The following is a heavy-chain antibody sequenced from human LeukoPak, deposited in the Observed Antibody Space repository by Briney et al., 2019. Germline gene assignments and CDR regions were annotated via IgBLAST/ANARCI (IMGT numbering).Heavy chain of an antibody. J-gene: IGHJ4*02. CDR3: ARSSGRYVLFKIDN. CDR2: INPNSGGT. D-gene: IGHD1-26*01. V-gene: IGHV1-2*06. Sequence: GALVKVSCKASGYTFTGYYMHWVRQAPGQGLEWMGRINPNSGGTNYAQKFQGRVTMTRDTSISTAYMELSRLRSDDTAVYYCARSSGRYVLFKIDNWGQGTVVTVSS. CDR1: GYTFTGYY.